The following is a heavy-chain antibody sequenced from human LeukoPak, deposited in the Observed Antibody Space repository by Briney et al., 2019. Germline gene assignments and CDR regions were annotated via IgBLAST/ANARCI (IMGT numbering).Heavy chain of an antibody. D-gene: IGHD6-13*01. CDR1: GGSISSSSYY. Sequence: SETLSLTCTVSGGSISSSSYYWGWIRQPPGTGLEWIGSIYYSGSTYYNPSLKSRVTISVDTSKNQFSLKLSSVTAADTAVYYCARRKGSSWYIAFDIWGQGTMVTVSS. CDR3: ARRKGSSWYIAFDI. CDR2: IYYSGST. J-gene: IGHJ3*02. V-gene: IGHV4-39*01.